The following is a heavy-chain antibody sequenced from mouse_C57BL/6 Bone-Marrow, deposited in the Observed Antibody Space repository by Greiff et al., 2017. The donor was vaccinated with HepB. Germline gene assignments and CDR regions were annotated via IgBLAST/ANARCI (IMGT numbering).Heavy chain of an antibody. J-gene: IGHJ2*01. D-gene: IGHD1-1*01. CDR2: IHPNSGST. V-gene: IGHV1-64*01. Sequence: VQLQQPGAELVKPGASVKLSCKASGYTFTSYWMHWVKQRPGQGLEWIGMIHPNSGSTNYNEKFKSKATLTVDKSSSTAYMQLSSLTSEDSAVYYCARSTSFIFYYGSSFDYWGQGTTLTVSS. CDR1: GYTFTSYW. CDR3: ARSTSFIFYYGSSFDY.